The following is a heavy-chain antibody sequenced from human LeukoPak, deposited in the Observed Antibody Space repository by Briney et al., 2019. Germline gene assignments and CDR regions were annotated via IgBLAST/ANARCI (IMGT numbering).Heavy chain of an antibody. D-gene: IGHD5-18*01. CDR1: GSSISSYY. Sequence: SETLSLTCTVSGSSISSYYWSWIRQPPGKGLEWIGYIYYSGSTNYNPSLKSRVTISVDTSKNQFSLKLSSVTAADTAVYYCARRAPYSYEWSTLDYWGQGTLVTVSS. V-gene: IGHV4-59*08. J-gene: IGHJ4*02. CDR3: ARRAPYSYEWSTLDY. CDR2: IYYSGST.